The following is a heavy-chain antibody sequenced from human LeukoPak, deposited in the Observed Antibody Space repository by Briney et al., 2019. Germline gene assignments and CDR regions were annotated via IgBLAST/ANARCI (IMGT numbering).Heavy chain of an antibody. CDR3: AMGYSSSWYAAVDY. V-gene: IGHV4-61*02. CDR2: IYTSGST. J-gene: IGHJ4*02. Sequence: PSETLSLTCTVSGGSISSGSYYWSWIRQPAGKGLEWIGRIYTSGSTNYNPSLKSRVTISVDTSKNQFSLKLSSVTAADTAVYYCAMGYSSSWYAAVDYWGQGTLVTVSS. CDR1: GGSISSGSYY. D-gene: IGHD6-13*01.